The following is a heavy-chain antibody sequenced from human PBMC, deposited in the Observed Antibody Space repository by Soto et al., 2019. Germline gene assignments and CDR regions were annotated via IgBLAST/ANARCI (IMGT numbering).Heavy chain of an antibody. CDR1: GGSVSSGSYY. D-gene: IGHD1-26*01. Sequence: QVQLQESGPGLVKPSETLSLTCTVSGGSVSSGSYYWSCIRQPQGKGLEWIGYIYYSGSTNYNPSLKSRVTISVDTSQNQFSLKLSSVPAADTAVYYCARDHPSGSYSYWGQGTLVTVSS. V-gene: IGHV4-61*01. CDR2: IYYSGST. J-gene: IGHJ4*02. CDR3: ARDHPSGSYSY.